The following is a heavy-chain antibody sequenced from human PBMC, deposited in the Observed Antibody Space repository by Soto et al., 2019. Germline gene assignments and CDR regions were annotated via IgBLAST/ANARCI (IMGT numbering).Heavy chain of an antibody. D-gene: IGHD3-16*02. CDR3: AKYRGNIGRSDRPDY. V-gene: IGHV3-30*18. Sequence: QVQLVESGGGVVQPGGSLRLSCAASGLTFSANGMHWVRQAPGKGLEWVSVIPFDGSDVYYADSVNSRFAISSDNSKNTLYLQMANLRAVDTSVYDCAKYRGNIGRSDRPDYWGQGTLVTVSS. J-gene: IGHJ4*02. CDR2: IPFDGSDV. CDR1: GLTFSANG.